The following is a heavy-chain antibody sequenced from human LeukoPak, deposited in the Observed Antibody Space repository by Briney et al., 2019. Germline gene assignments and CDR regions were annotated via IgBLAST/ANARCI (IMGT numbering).Heavy chain of an antibody. CDR2: SYHSGST. Sequence: SQTLSLTCAVSGGSISSGGYSWSWIRQPPGKGLEWIRYSYHSGSTYYNPSLKSRVTISVDRSKNQFSLKLSSVTAADTAVYYCARFYLGYCSSTSCSHYYYYGMDVWGKGTTVTVSS. CDR1: GGSISSGGYS. V-gene: IGHV4-30-2*01. J-gene: IGHJ6*04. D-gene: IGHD2-2*01. CDR3: ARFYLGYCSSTSCSHYYYYGMDV.